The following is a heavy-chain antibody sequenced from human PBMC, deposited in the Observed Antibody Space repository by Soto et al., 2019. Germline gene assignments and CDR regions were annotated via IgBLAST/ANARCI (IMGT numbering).Heavy chain of an antibody. CDR3: ATVPFIGPSGKFDY. J-gene: IGHJ4*02. Sequence: QVQLQESGPGLVKPSQTLSLTRTVSGGSISSGGYYWSWIRQHPGKGLEWIGYIYYSGSTYYNPSLKSRVTISIDTSKNQFSLKLSSVTAADTAIYYCATVPFIGPSGKFDYWGQGTLVTVSS. CDR1: GGSISSGGYY. CDR2: IYYSGST. D-gene: IGHD3-3*01. V-gene: IGHV4-31*03.